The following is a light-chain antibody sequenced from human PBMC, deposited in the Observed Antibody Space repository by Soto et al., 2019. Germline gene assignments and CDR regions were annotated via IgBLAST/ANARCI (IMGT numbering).Light chain of an antibody. CDR2: GPS. Sequence: IQLTQSPSSLSASVGDRVTITCRASQGISSFLAWYQQKPGRAPKLLIYGPSTLQSGVPSRFSGSGSGTDFTLTISSLQPEDFATYYCQQLNSFPIAFGPGTKVEIQ. CDR1: QGISSF. J-gene: IGKJ3*01. V-gene: IGKV1-9*01. CDR3: QQLNSFPIA.